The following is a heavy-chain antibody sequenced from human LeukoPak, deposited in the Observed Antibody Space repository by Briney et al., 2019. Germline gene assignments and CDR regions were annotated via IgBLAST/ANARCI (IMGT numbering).Heavy chain of an antibody. CDR2: IRNKPNTYAT. CDR3: AKIMALYCSGGTCNEIDY. J-gene: IGHJ4*02. V-gene: IGHV3-73*01. D-gene: IGHD2-15*01. CDR1: GFSFSGAA. Sequence: GGSLRLSCEASGFSFSGAAMHWVRQASGKGLEWLGRIRNKPNTYATTYATSVKGRFVISRDDSRNMAYLQMNSLRAEDTAVYYCAKIMALYCSGGTCNEIDYWGQGTLVTVSS.